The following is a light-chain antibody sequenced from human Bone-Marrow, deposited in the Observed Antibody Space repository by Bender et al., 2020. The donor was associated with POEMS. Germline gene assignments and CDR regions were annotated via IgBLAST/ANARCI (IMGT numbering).Light chain of an antibody. CDR1: SSDVGSYNL. J-gene: IGLJ2*01. V-gene: IGLV2-14*02. CDR3: GTWDSSLSAVV. CDR2: EVS. Sequence: QSGLTQPASVSGSPGQSITISCTGTSSDVGSYNLVSWYQQHPGKAPKLMIYEVSKRPSGIPDRFSGSNSGTSATLGITGLQTGDEADYYCGTWDSSLSAVVFGGGTKLTVL.